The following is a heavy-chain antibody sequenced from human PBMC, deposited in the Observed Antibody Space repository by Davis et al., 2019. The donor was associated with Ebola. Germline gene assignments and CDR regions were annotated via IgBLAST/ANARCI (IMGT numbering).Heavy chain of an antibody. CDR3: ATDPYGANPQSADY. CDR2: IRNDGSKK. J-gene: IGHJ4*02. CDR1: GFTFSTYG. D-gene: IGHD4/OR15-4a*01. V-gene: IGHV3-30*02. Sequence: GESLKISCAASGFTFSTYGMHWVRQAPGKGLEWVAFIRNDGSKKYYVDSVKGRFTISRDNSKNTFYLQMNSLRAEDTALYYCATDPYGANPQSADYWGQGSLVTVSS.